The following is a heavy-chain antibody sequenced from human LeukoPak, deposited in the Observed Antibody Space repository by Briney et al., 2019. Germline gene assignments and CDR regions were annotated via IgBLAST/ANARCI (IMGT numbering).Heavy chain of an antibody. J-gene: IGHJ5*02. Sequence: SETLSLTCVVSGDSISSGAYSWSWVRQPPGKGLEWIGYIFHTGSTFYNPSLKSRLTISVDNSKNQFSLRLSSVTAADTAVYYCARELWFANAPGSWLDPWGQGTLVTVSS. CDR3: ARELWFANAPGSWLDP. CDR1: GDSISSGAYS. V-gene: IGHV4-30-2*01. CDR2: IFHTGST. D-gene: IGHD3-10*01.